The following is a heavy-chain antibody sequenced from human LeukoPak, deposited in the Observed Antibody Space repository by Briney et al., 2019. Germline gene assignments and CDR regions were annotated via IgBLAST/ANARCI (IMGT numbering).Heavy chain of an antibody. CDR1: GYTFTDYF. CDR3: ARASKGIAARPSPFDY. V-gene: IGHV1-69*13. Sequence: SVNVSCKASGYTFTDYFMHWVRQAPGQGLEWMGGIIPIFGTANYAQKFQGRVTITADESTSTAYMELSSLRSEDTAVYYCARASKGIAARPSPFDYWGQGTLVTVSS. CDR2: IIPIFGTA. D-gene: IGHD6-6*01. J-gene: IGHJ4*02.